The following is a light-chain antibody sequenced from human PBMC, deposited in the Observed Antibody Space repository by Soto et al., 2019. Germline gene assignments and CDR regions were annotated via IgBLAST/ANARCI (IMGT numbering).Light chain of an antibody. V-gene: IGLV1-40*01. Sequence: QAVVTQPPSVSGAPGQRVSISCTGSSSNVGAGFDVHWYQQLPRAAPKLLIFRNTNRPSGVPDRFSGSKSGTSASLAITGRQVEDEADYYCQSYDSSLSAYVFGTGTQLTVL. CDR3: QSYDSSLSAYV. J-gene: IGLJ1*01. CDR2: RNT. CDR1: SSNVGAGFD.